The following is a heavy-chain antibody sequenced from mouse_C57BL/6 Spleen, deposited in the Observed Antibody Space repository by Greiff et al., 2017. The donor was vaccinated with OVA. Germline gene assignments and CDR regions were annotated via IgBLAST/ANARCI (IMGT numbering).Heavy chain of an antibody. J-gene: IGHJ4*01. D-gene: IGHD2-12*01. CDR3: VRHSYPLSGMDD. V-gene: IGHV10-1*01. CDR1: GFSFLTYA. CDR2: IRSKSNNYAT. Sequence: DAGGGLVQPNGSLKLSCAASGFSFLTYAMIWVRQAPGKGLEWVARIRSKSNNYATYYADSVKDRFTISRDDSESMLYLQMSNLKTEDTAMYYCVRHSYPLSGMDDWGQGTSVTVSS.